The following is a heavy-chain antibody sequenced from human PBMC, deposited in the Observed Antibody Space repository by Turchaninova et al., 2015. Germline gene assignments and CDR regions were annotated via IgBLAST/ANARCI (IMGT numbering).Heavy chain of an antibody. J-gene: IGHJ5*02. Sequence: QITLKESGPTLVKPTETLTLTCTFSGFSLSSSGRGVGWIRQPPGKALEWLAPIYWDDDQGYSPSLKSRLIITKDTSKNQVVLTMTNMDPVDTATYYCAHMTPVAGTCWFDPWGQGTQVTVSS. V-gene: IGHV2-5*02. CDR3: AHMTPVAGTCWFDP. D-gene: IGHD6-19*01. CDR1: GFSLSSSGRG. CDR2: IYWDDDQ.